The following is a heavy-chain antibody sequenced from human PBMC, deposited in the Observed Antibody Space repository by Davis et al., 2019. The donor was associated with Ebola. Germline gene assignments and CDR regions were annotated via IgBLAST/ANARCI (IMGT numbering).Heavy chain of an antibody. CDR1: GFTFSDYY. D-gene: IGHD4-11*01. V-gene: IGHV3-11*06. CDR2: ISSSSSYT. Sequence: GRSLRLSCAASGFTFSDYYMSWIRQAPGKGLEWVSYISSSSSYTNYADSVKGRFTISRDNAKNSLYLQMNNLRAEDTAVYYCARDLTTVNYYYYYGMDVWGQGTTVTVSS. J-gene: IGHJ6*02. CDR3: ARDLTTVNYYYYYGMDV.